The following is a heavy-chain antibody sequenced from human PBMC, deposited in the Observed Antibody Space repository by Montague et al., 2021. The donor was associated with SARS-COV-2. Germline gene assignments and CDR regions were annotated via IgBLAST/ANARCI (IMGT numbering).Heavy chain of an antibody. V-gene: IGHV4-34*01. CDR3: ARVRYYGSGASLGMDF. CDR2: INHSGST. D-gene: IGHD3-10*01. J-gene: IGHJ6*02. Sequence: SETLSLTCAVYGGSFSGYYWSWIRQPPGKGLEWIGEINHSGSTNYNLSLKSRVTISVDTSKNQFSLKLSSVTAADTAVYYCARVRYYGSGASLGMDFWGQGTTVTVSS. CDR1: GGSFSGYY.